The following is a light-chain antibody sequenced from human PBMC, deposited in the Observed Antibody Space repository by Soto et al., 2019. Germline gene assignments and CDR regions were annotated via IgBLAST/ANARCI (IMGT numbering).Light chain of an antibody. J-gene: IGLJ2*01. CDR1: SSDVGAYNY. V-gene: IGLV2-14*01. CDR2: DVS. CDR3: NSFTSASTHV. Sequence: QSALTQPASVSGSPGQSITISCTGTSSDVGAYNYVSWYQQHPGKAPKLMIYDVSNRPSGVSNRFSGSKSGNTASLTISGLQAEDEADYYCNSFTSASTHVFGGGTKLTVL.